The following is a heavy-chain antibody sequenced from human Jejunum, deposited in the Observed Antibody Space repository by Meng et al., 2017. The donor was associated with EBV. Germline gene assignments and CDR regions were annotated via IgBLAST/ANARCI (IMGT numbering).Heavy chain of an antibody. Sequence: QVQLQQSGPGLVKPSQTLPPTCPISGDSVSSNSADWNWNRQSPSRGLEWLGRTYYRSKWSSDYAVSVKSRITINPDTSKNQFSLQLNSVTPEDTAVYFCARIASASRRDDYWGQGTMVTVSA. CDR3: ARIASASRRDDY. CDR2: TYYRSKWSS. J-gene: IGHJ4*02. D-gene: IGHD6-13*01. V-gene: IGHV6-1*01. CDR1: GDSVSSNSAD.